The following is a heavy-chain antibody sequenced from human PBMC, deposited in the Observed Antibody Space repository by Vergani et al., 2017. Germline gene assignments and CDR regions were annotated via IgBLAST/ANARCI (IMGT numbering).Heavy chain of an antibody. CDR2: FYSTGST. CDR1: GDSISSGGYY. V-gene: IGHV4-31*03. J-gene: IGHJ4*02. D-gene: IGHD3-22*01. CDR3: ARMGGYDEGDAFRIGYFDS. Sequence: QVQLQESGPGLVKPSQTLSLTCSVSGDSISSGGYYWNWIRQHPGKGLEWIGYFYSTGSTHHNPSLRRRINMSVDTSKNQFSLKLNSVTAADTAMYYCARMGGYDEGDAFRIGYFDSWGPGILVTVSS.